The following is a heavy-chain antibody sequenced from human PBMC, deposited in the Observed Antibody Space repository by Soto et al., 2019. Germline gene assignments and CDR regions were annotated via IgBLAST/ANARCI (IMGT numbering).Heavy chain of an antibody. J-gene: IGHJ6*02. CDR3: ARRRYCISTSCYSSGMDV. V-gene: IGHV3-33*01. D-gene: IGHD2-2*01. Sequence: PGGSLRLSCAASGFTFSSYGMHWVRQAPGKGLELVAVIWYDGSNKYYADSVKGRFTISRDNSKNTLYLQMNSLRAEDTAVYYCARRRYCISTSCYSSGMDVWGQGTTVTVSS. CDR1: GFTFSSYG. CDR2: IWYDGSNK.